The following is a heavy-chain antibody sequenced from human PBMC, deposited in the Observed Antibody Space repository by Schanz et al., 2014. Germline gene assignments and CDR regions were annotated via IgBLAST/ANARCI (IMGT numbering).Heavy chain of an antibody. CDR3: ARDRRRYCSTASCLRGNWFDP. D-gene: IGHD2-2*01. CDR2: ISPYNGNT. CDR1: GYTFTSYG. Sequence: QVQLVQSGAEVKKPGASVKVSCKASGYTFTSYGISWVRQAPGQGLEWMGWISPYNGNTNYAQKVQGRVTMTTDTSTGTAYMELRSLRSDDTAVYYCARDRRRYCSTASCLRGNWFDPWGQGTLVIVSS. J-gene: IGHJ5*02. V-gene: IGHV1-18*01.